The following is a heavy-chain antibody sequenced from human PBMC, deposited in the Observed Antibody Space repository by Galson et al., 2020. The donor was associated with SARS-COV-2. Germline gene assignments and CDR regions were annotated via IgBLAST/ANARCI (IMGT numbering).Heavy chain of an antibody. CDR2: IRGDGSET. CDR3: TREGWQGGY. J-gene: IGHJ4*02. V-gene: IGHV3-7*01. Sequence: GGSLRLSCVVSGFTFKDYWMSWVRQAPGKGLEWVANIRGDGSETNNVDSVKGRFTISRDNDVDSLYLQMDNLRAEDTATYFCTREGWQGGYWGQGARVTVSS. CDR1: GFTFKDYW.